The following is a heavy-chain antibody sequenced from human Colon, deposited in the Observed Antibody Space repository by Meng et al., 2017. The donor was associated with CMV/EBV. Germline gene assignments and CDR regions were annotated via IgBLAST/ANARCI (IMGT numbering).Heavy chain of an antibody. CDR3: ARDNYDSSDFHYFDY. J-gene: IGHJ4*02. CDR2: IYYSGTT. V-gene: IGHV4-59*01. CDR1: GGSINSYY. Sequence: GSLRLSCTVSGGSINSYYWSWLRQPPGKGLEWIGYIYYSGTTNYNPSLKSRVTISVDTSKNQFSLNLRSVTAADTAVYYCARDNYDSSDFHYFDYWGQGTLVTVSS. D-gene: IGHD3-22*01.